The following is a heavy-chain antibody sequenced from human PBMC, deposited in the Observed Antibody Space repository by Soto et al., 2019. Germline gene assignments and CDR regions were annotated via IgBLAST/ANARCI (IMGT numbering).Heavy chain of an antibody. V-gene: IGHV3-30-3*01. CDR3: ARAYEGDYFDY. D-gene: IGHD3-16*01. J-gene: IGHJ4*02. CDR2: ISYDGSSK. CDR1: GFTFSSYA. Sequence: LRLSCAASGFTFSSYAMHWVRQAPGKGLEWVAVISYDGSSKYYADSVKGRFTISRDNSKNTLYLQMNSLRAEDTAVYYCARAYEGDYFDYWGQGTLVTVSS.